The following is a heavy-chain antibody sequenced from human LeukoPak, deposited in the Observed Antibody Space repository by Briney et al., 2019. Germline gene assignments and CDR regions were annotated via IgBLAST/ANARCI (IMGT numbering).Heavy chain of an antibody. J-gene: IGHJ4*02. CDR2: IWYDGSNK. D-gene: IGHD1-26*01. CDR1: GFTFSSYG. V-gene: IGHV3-33*01. CDR3: ASGTREGATHFDC. Sequence: PGESLRLSCAASGFTFSSYGMHWVRQAPGKGLEWVAVIWYDGSNKYYADSVKGRFTISRDNSKKTLYLQMNSLRAEDTAVYYCASGTREGATHFDCWGQGTLVTVSS.